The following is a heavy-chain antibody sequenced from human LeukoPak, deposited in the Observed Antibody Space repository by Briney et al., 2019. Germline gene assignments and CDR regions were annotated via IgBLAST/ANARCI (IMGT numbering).Heavy chain of an antibody. CDR1: GGSISSSSFY. J-gene: IGHJ4*02. CDR2: IYYSGTT. D-gene: IGHD2-8*01. CDR3: AGLYCTNGVCHIDY. V-gene: IGHV4-39*07. Sequence: SETLSLTCTVSGGSISSSSFYWAAIRQPPGKGLEWIGSIYYSGTTYYNPSLKSRVTISVDTSKSHFSLKLRSVTAADTAVYYCAGLYCTNGVCHIDYWGQGTLVTVSS.